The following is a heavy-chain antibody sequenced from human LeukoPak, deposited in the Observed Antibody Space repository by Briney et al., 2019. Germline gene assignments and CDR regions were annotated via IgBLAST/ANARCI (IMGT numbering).Heavy chain of an antibody. CDR3: AREAYCGGDCSVDY. D-gene: IGHD2-21*02. Sequence: PGGSLRLSCAASGLTFSSYSMNWVRQAPGKGLEWVSSISSSSSYIYYADSVKGRFTISRDNAKNSLYLQMNSLRAEDTAVYYCAREAYCGGDCSVDYWGQGTLVTVSS. V-gene: IGHV3-21*01. CDR1: GLTFSSYS. CDR2: ISSSSSYI. J-gene: IGHJ4*02.